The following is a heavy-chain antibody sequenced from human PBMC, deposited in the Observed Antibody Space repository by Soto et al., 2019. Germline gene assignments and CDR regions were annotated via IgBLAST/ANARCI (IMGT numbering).Heavy chain of an antibody. V-gene: IGHV3-33*01. CDR3: ARDPRGKYSYGPDY. Sequence: GGSLRLSCAASGFTFSSYGMHWVRQAPGKGLEWVAVIWYDGSNKYYADSVKGRFTISRDNSKNTLYLQMNSLRAEDTAVYYCARDPRGKYSYGPDYWGQGTLVTASS. J-gene: IGHJ4*02. CDR1: GFTFSSYG. CDR2: IWYDGSNK. D-gene: IGHD5-18*01.